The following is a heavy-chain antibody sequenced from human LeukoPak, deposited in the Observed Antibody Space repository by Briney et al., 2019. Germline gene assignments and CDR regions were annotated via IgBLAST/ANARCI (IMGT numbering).Heavy chain of an antibody. Sequence: PGASLRLSCAASGFTFRNYWMHWVRQAPGKGLVWVSRVKGDGSFTDYADSVKGRFTISRDNAKNTLYLQMYSLRAEDTAAYYCVRDGDDYNFDYWGQGSLVTVSS. J-gene: IGHJ4*02. CDR3: VRDGDDYNFDY. D-gene: IGHD5-24*01. CDR1: GFTFRNYW. CDR2: VKGDGSFT. V-gene: IGHV3-74*01.